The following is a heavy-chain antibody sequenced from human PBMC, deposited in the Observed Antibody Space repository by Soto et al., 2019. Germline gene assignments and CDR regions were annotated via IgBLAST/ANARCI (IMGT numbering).Heavy chain of an antibody. V-gene: IGHV1-2*04. CDR2: INPNSGDT. CDR1: GYIFTGYY. J-gene: IGHJ4*02. Sequence: ASVKVSCKASGYIFTGYYMHWVRQAPGQGLEWMGWINPNSGDTNYTQKFQGWVTMTRDTSISTAYMELSRLRSDDTAVYYCATSRISIAVAGQSAYYFDYGGPVTSVTVYS. D-gene: IGHD6-19*01. CDR3: ATSRISIAVAGQSAYYFDY.